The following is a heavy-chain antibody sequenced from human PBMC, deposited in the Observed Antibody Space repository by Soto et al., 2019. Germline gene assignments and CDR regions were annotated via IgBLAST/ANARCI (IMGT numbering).Heavy chain of an antibody. V-gene: IGHV1-46*03. J-gene: IGHJ1*01. CDR3: ATSACSGGSCYRGLYFQH. Sequence: QVQLVQSGAEVKKPGASVKVSCKASGYTFTSYYMHWVRQAPGQGLEWMGIINPSGGSTSYAQKFQGRVTMTRDTSTSTVYMGLSSLRSEDTAVYYCATSACSGGSCYRGLYFQHWGQGTLVTVSS. CDR1: GYTFTSYY. D-gene: IGHD2-15*01. CDR2: INPSGGST.